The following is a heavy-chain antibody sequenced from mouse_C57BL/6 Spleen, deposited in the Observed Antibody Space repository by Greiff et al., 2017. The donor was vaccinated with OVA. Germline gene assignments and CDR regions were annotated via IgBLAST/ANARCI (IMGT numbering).Heavy chain of an antibody. V-gene: IGHV1-54*01. Sequence: VQLQQSGAELVRPGTSVKVSCKASGYAFTNYLIEWVKQRPGQGLEWIGVINPGSGGTNYNEKFKGKATLTADKSSSTAYMQVSSLTSEDSAVYFCARDYYDYDVRAMDYWGQGTSVTVSS. CDR2: INPGSGGT. CDR3: ARDYYDYDVRAMDY. D-gene: IGHD2-4*01. J-gene: IGHJ4*01. CDR1: GYAFTNYL.